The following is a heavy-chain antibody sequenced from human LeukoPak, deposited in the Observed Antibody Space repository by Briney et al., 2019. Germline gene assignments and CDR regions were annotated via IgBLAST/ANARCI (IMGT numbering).Heavy chain of an antibody. J-gene: IGHJ6*04. CDR3: ARASGSYGSGSYYYYGMDV. V-gene: IGHV4-38-2*01. D-gene: IGHD3-10*01. Sequence: XTLSLTCAVSGYSISSGYYWGWIRPPPGKGLEWIGNIFHSGSTYYNPSLKRRVNMSGDTSKNPISLTLSSVTAADTAVYYCARASGSYGSGSYYYYGMDVWGKGTTVTVSS. CDR2: IFHSGST. CDR1: GYSISSGYY.